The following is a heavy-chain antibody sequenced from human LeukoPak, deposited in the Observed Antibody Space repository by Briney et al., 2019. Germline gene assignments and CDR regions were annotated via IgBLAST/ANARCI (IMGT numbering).Heavy chain of an antibody. J-gene: IGHJ6*03. CDR3: ARERYYDFWSGPYYYYYYMDV. D-gene: IGHD3-3*01. CDR2: ISSSGTTI. CDR1: GFTFSSYT. Sequence: GGSLRLSCAASGFTFSSYTMNWVRQAPGKGLECISYISSSGTTIYYADSVKGRFTISRDNAENSLYLQMNSLRAEDTAVYYCARERYYDFWSGPYYYYYYMDVWGKGTTVTVSS. V-gene: IGHV3-48*04.